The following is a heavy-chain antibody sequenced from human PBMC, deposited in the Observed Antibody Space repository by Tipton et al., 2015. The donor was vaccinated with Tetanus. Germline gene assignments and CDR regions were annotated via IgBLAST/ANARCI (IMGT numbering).Heavy chain of an antibody. CDR1: GFTFDDYG. Sequence: SLRLSCAASGFTFDDYGMHWVRQAPGRGLEWVSLITWDGTSTYYADSVKGRFTISRDNSNNSLYLEMNSLRAEDTVLYYCAKDGATRAYYFDYWGQGTPVTVSS. CDR3: AKDGATRAYYFDY. J-gene: IGHJ4*02. V-gene: IGHV3-43D*04. CDR2: ITWDGTST. D-gene: IGHD2-15*01.